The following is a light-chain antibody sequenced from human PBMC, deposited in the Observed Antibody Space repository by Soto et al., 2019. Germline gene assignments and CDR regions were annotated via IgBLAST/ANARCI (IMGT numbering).Light chain of an antibody. CDR2: DAS. CDR3: QQVNVYPST. Sequence: DIHMTQAPSTLSASVGDRVPITCRASQGISSYLGWYQQKPGKAPNLLIYDASTLHSGVPSRFSGGGSGTDCTLTISSLQPEDVATYYCQQVNVYPSTLGGGTKVDIK. J-gene: IGKJ4*01. V-gene: IGKV1-9*01. CDR1: QGISSY.